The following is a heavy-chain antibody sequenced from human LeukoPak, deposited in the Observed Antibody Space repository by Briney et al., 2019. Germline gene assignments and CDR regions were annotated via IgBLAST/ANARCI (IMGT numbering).Heavy chain of an antibody. CDR2: INAGNGNT. J-gene: IGHJ5*02. V-gene: IGHV1-3*03. Sequence: ASVKVSCKASGYTFTSYAMHWVRQAPGQRLEWMGWINAGNGNTKYSQEFQGRVTITADKSTSTAYMELSSLRSEDTAVYYCARDLTFRRQFPTENWFDPWGQGTLVTVSS. CDR1: GYTFTSYA. D-gene: IGHD4-11*01. CDR3: ARDLTFRRQFPTENWFDP.